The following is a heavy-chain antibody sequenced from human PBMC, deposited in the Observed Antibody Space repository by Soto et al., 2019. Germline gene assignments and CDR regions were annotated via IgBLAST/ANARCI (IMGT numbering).Heavy chain of an antibody. CDR3: ASGDCSGGSCYSYHYYGMAV. V-gene: IGHV1-69*13. CDR2: IIPIFGTA. Sequence: SVKVSCKASGGTFSSYAISWVRQAPGQGLEWMGGIIPIFGTANYAQKFQGRVTITADESTSTAYMELSSLRSEDTAVYYCASGDCSGGSCYSYHYYGMAVWGQGTTVTV. D-gene: IGHD2-15*01. CDR1: GGTFSSYA. J-gene: IGHJ6*02.